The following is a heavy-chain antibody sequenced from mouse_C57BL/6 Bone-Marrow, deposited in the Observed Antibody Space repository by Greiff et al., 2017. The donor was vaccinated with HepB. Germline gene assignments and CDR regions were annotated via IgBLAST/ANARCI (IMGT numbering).Heavy chain of an antibody. Sequence: QVQLKQPGAELVKPGASVKLSCKASGYTFTSYWMQWVKQRPGQGLEWIGEIDPSDSYTNYNQKFKGKATLTVGTSSSTAYMQLSSLTSEDSAVYYCAREGQLRPFAYWGQGTLVTVSA. V-gene: IGHV1-50*01. CDR2: IDPSDSYT. D-gene: IGHD3-2*02. CDR3: AREGQLRPFAY. J-gene: IGHJ3*01. CDR1: GYTFTSYW.